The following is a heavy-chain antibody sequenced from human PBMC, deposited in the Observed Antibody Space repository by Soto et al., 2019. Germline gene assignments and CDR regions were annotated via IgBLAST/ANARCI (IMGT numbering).Heavy chain of an antibody. V-gene: IGHV3-23*01. J-gene: IGHJ3*02. D-gene: IGHD2-15*01. CDR3: SRCLYGRGGSRYSEWVFDI. CDR2: ISGSGGAT. CDR1: GFTFSSYA. Sequence: PGGSLRLSCAASGFTFSSYAMSWVRQAPGKGLEWVSGISGSGGATYYADSVKGRFTISRDNSKNTRYLQMTRLGAEDMALYYCSRCLYGRGGSRYSEWVFDIWAQGTIVTVSS.